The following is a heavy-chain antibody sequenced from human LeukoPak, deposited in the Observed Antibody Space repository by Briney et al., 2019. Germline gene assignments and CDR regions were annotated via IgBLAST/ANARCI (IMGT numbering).Heavy chain of an antibody. CDR1: GGSISSSSYY. V-gene: IGHV4-39*07. D-gene: IGHD6-13*01. CDR2: IYYSGST. J-gene: IGHJ6*03. Sequence: SETLSLTCTVSGGSISSSSYYWGWIRQPPGKGLEWIGSIYYSGSTYYNPSLKSRVTISVDTSKNQFSLKLSSVTAADTAVYYCARAALSSSWYNYYYYMDVWGKGTTVTVSS. CDR3: ARAALSSSWYNYYYYMDV.